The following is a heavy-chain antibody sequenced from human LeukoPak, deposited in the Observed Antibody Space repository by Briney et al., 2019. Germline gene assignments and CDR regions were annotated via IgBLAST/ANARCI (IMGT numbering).Heavy chain of an antibody. D-gene: IGHD5-18*01. Sequence: SETLSLTCTVSGYSISSGYYWGWIRQPPGKGLGWIGSIYHSGSTYYNPSLKSRVTISVDTSKNQFSLKLSSVTAADTAVYYCAKSSYSIFDYWGQGTLVTVSS. CDR1: GYSISSGYY. CDR2: IYHSGST. CDR3: AKSSYSIFDY. V-gene: IGHV4-38-2*02. J-gene: IGHJ4*02.